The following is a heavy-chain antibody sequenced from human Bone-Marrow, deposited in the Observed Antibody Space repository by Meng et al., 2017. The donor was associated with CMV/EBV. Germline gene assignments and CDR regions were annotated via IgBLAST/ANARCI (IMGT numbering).Heavy chain of an antibody. J-gene: IGHJ5*02. V-gene: IGHV1-2*02. CDR3: ARVAPVAKYSSSPVGFDP. Sequence: ASVKVSCKASGYTFTSYDINWVRQAPGQGLEWMGWINPNSGGTNYAQKFQGRVTMTRDTSISTAYMELSRLRSDDTAVYYCARVAPVAKYSSSPVGFDPWGQGTLVTVSS. D-gene: IGHD6-13*01. CDR1: GYTFTSYD. CDR2: INPNSGGT.